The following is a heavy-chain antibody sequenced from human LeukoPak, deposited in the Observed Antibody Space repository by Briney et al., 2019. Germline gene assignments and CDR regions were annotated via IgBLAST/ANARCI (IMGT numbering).Heavy chain of an antibody. CDR1: GGTFSSYA. CDR2: IIPIFGTA. D-gene: IGHD6-6*01. J-gene: IGHJ6*02. Sequence: SVKVSCKASGGTFSSYAISWVRQAPGQGLEWMGGIIPIFGTANYAQKFQGRVTITADESTSTAYMELSSLRSEDTAVYYCARCSMAARNYYYYGMDVWGQGTTVTVSS. CDR3: ARCSMAARNYYYYGMDV. V-gene: IGHV1-69*01.